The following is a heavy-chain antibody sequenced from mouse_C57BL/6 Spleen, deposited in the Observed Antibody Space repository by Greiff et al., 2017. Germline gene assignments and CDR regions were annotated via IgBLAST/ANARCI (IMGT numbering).Heavy chain of an antibody. Sequence: QVQLQQSGPELVKPGASVKISCKASGYTFTDYYINWVKQRPGQGLEWIGWIFPGSGSTYYNEKFKGKATLTVDKSSSTAYMLLSSLTSEDSAVYFCARSLIYYYGSSYGYYAMDYWGQGTSVTVSS. CDR1: GYTFTDYY. D-gene: IGHD1-1*01. CDR3: ARSLIYYYGSSYGYYAMDY. J-gene: IGHJ4*01. V-gene: IGHV1-75*01. CDR2: IFPGSGST.